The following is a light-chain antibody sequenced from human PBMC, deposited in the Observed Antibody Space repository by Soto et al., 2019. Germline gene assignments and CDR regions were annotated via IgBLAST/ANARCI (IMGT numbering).Light chain of an antibody. CDR3: QQYYSYPWT. CDR1: QGISSY. J-gene: IGKJ1*01. Sequence: LSSLSASTGDRVTITCRASQGISSYLAWYQQKPGKAPKLLIYAASTLQSGVPSRFSGSGSGTDFTLTISCLQSEDFATYYCQQYYSYPWTFGQGTKVDIK. V-gene: IGKV1-8*01. CDR2: AAS.